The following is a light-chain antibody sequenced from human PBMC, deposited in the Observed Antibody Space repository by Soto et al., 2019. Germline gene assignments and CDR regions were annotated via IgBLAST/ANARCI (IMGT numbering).Light chain of an antibody. CDR1: QSISSY. J-gene: IGKJ2*01. Sequence: DIQMTQSPSSLSASVGDRVTITCRASQSISSYLNWYQQKPGKAPKLLIYAASSLQSGVPSRFSGSGSGTEFTLTISSLQPEDFATYYCQQSYSNPDTFGQGTKLEIK. CDR3: QQSYSNPDT. CDR2: AAS. V-gene: IGKV1-39*01.